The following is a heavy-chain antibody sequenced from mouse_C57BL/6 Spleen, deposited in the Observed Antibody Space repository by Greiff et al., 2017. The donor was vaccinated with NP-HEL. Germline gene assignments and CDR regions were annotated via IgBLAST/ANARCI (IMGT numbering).Heavy chain of an antibody. J-gene: IGHJ1*03. CDR2: INSDGGST. Sequence: VPLLSSCGVFVQPGESLKLSCESNEYEFPSHDMSWVRKTPEKRLELVAAINSDGGSTYYPDTMERRFIISRDNTKKTLYLQMSSLRSEDTAVYYCARSGYYYGSSYWYFDVWGTGTTVTVSS. D-gene: IGHD1-1*01. CDR3: ARSGYYYGSSYWYFDV. CDR1: EYEFPSHD. V-gene: IGHV5-2*01.